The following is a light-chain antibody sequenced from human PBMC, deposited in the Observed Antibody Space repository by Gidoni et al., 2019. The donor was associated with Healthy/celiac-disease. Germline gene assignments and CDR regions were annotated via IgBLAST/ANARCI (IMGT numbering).Light chain of an antibody. CDR1: QRVSSY. J-gene: IGKJ1*01. V-gene: IGKV3-11*01. Sequence: EIVLTQSPATLSLSPGERATLSCRASQRVSSYLAWYQQKPGQAPRLLIYDASNRATGIPARFSGGGSGTDFTLTISSLEPEDFAVYYCQQRSNWPTFGQGTKVEIK. CDR2: DAS. CDR3: QQRSNWPT.